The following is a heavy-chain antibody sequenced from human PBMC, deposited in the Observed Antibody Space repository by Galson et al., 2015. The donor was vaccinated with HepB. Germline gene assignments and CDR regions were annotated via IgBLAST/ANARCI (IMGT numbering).Heavy chain of an antibody. J-gene: IGHJ5*02. V-gene: IGHV1-3*01. CDR1: GYTFSNYA. Sequence: SVKVSCKASGYTFSNYAIHWVHQAPGQRLEWMGWINAGNGNTKYSQNFQGRVTITRDTSANTAYVGLRNLTSEDTAVYYCVRGDRSASGSTGWFDPWGQGTLVTVSS. CDR3: VRGDRSASGSTGWFDP. D-gene: IGHD5-12*01. CDR2: INAGNGNT.